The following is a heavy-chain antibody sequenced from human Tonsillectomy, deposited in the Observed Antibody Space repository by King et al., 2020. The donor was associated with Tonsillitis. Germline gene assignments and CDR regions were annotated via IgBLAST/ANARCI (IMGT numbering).Heavy chain of an antibody. CDR3: ARQPSGGDADAFDI. J-gene: IGHJ3*02. D-gene: IGHD3-16*01. Sequence: VQLVESGAEVKKPGESLKISCTGSGYSFTTKWIGWVRQLPGKGLEWMGMIYPADSDTRYSPSFQGQITMSVDKSISTAYLQWSSLKASDTAIYYCARQPSGGDADAFDIWGQGTMVSVSS. CDR2: IYPADSDT. V-gene: IGHV5-51*01. CDR1: GYSFTTKW.